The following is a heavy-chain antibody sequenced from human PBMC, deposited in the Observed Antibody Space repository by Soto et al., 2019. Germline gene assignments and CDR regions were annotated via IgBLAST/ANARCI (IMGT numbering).Heavy chain of an antibody. D-gene: IGHD3-10*01. J-gene: IGHJ6*02. CDR3: ARDGANYYGSGFYGMDV. V-gene: IGHV3-30-3*01. CDR1: GFTFSSYA. Sequence: QVQLVESGGGVVQPGRSLRLSCAASGFTFSSYARHWVRQAPGKGLEWVAVISYDGSNKYYADSVKGRFTISRDNSKNTLYLQMNSLRAEDTAVYYCARDGANYYGSGFYGMDVWGQGTTVTGSS. CDR2: ISYDGSNK.